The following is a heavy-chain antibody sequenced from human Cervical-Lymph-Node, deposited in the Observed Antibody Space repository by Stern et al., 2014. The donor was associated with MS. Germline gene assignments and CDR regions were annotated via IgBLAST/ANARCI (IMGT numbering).Heavy chain of an antibody. J-gene: IGHJ2*01. CDR3: ARGRSEMATIRNWYFDL. CDR2: IYYSGST. CDR1: GGSISSGGYY. V-gene: IGHV4-31*01. D-gene: IGHD5-24*01. Sequence: QVQLQESGPGLVKPSQTLSLTCTVSGGSISSGGYYWSWIRQHPGKGLEXIGYIYYSGSTYYNPSLKSLVTISVDTSKNQFSLKLSSVTAADTAVYYCARGRSEMATIRNWYFDLWGRGTLVTVSS.